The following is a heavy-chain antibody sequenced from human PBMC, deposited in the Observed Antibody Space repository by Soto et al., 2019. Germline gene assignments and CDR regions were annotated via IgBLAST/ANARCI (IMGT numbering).Heavy chain of an antibody. CDR1: GFTFSSYS. CDR2: ISSSSRYI. Sequence: EVQLVESGGGLVKPGGSLRLSCAAYGFTFSSYSMNWVRQAPGKGLEWVSSISSSSRYIYYADSVKGRFTISRDNAKNSLYLQMNSLRAEDTAVYYCARDRRIGGVRVDAFDIWGQGTMVTVSS. J-gene: IGHJ3*02. D-gene: IGHD3-10*01. V-gene: IGHV3-21*01. CDR3: ARDRRIGGVRVDAFDI.